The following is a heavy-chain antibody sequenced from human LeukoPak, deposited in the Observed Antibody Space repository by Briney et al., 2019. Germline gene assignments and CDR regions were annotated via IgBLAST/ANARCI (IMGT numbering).Heavy chain of an antibody. J-gene: IGHJ4*02. CDR2: ISGSGGSA. Sequence: PGGSLRLSCAASGFTFSSFEMSWVRQAPGKGLEWVSAISGSGGSAYYADSVKGRFTISRDNSRNSLSLQMNSLRAEDTALYYCAKTGYSSGWYRIWDYWGQGTQVTVSS. V-gene: IGHV3-23*01. D-gene: IGHD6-19*01. CDR1: GFTFSSFE. CDR3: AKTGYSSGWYRIWDY.